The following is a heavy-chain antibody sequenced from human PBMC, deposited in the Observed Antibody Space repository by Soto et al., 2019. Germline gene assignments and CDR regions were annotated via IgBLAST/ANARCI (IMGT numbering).Heavy chain of an antibody. J-gene: IGHJ6*02. CDR3: ARGRGRSFYYGMDV. CDR1: RFTFSSYA. Sequence: EVQLLESGGGLVQPGGSLRLSCAASRFTFSSYAMTWVRQAPGKGLEWVSAISGSGDSTYYAGSVKGRFTISRDNSKNTLYPQMNSLRAEDTAVYYCARGRGRSFYYGMDVWGQGTTVTVSS. V-gene: IGHV3-23*01. D-gene: IGHD3-16*01. CDR2: ISGSGDST.